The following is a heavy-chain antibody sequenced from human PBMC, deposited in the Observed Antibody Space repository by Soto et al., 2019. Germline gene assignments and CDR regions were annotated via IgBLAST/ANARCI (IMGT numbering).Heavy chain of an antibody. CDR3: AREPQTMRSRWYVLRSYYYGMDV. CDR1: GYTFTGYY. CDR2: INPNSGGT. Sequence: ASVKVSCKASGYTFTGYYMHWVRQAPGQGLEWMGWINPNSGGTNYAQKFQGRVTMTRDTSISTAYMELSRLRSDDTAVYYCAREPQTMRSRWYVLRSYYYGMDVWGQGTTATVSS. D-gene: IGHD6-13*01. V-gene: IGHV1-2*02. J-gene: IGHJ6*02.